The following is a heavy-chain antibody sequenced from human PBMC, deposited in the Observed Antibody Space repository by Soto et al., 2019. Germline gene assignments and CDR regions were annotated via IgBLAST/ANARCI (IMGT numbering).Heavy chain of an antibody. CDR1: GFTFSSYG. CDR2: ISYDGSKK. Sequence: GGSLRLSCAATGFTFSSYGMHWVRQAPGKGLEWVTVISYDGSKKYYADSVKGRFTISRDNSKSTLYLQMNSLRADDTAVYYCARDHRYCSGSSCRPYYYYYGMDVWGQGTTVTVSS. V-gene: IGHV3-30*03. D-gene: IGHD2-15*01. CDR3: ARDHRYCSGSSCRPYYYYYGMDV. J-gene: IGHJ6*02.